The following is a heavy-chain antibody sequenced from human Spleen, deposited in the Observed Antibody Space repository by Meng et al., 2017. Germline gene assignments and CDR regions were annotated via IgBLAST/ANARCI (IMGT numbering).Heavy chain of an antibody. CDR3: ARVSIMVRGDVDY. Sequence: SVNVSCMASGYSFSSYVITWVRQATGQELQWMGWISGHNGIPNYALKLQGRVTMTTDTSTSTAYMELMSLRSDDTAVYYCARVSIMVRGDVDYWGQGTLVTVSS. V-gene: IGHV1-18*01. CDR1: GYSFSSYV. J-gene: IGHJ4*02. CDR2: ISGHNGIP. D-gene: IGHD3-10*01.